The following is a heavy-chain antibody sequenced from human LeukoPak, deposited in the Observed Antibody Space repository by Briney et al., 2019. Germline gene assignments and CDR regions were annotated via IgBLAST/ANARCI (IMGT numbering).Heavy chain of an antibody. CDR1: GFTFSSYW. J-gene: IGHJ4*02. D-gene: IGHD5-18*01. CDR3: ARVLETAMVYGTFVY. CDR2: INSDGSRT. Sequence: GSLRLSCAASGFTFSSYWMHWVRQAPGKGLVWVSRINSDGSRTTYADSVRGRFTISRDNAKNTLYLQMNSLRAEDTAVYYCARVLETAMVYGTFVYWGRGTLVTVSS. V-gene: IGHV3-74*01.